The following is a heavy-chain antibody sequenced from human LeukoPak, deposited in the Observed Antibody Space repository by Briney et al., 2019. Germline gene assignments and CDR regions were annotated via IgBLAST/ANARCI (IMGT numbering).Heavy chain of an antibody. Sequence: GGSLRLSCAASGFTFSDYYMSWIRQAPGKGLEWVSYISSSGSTIYYADSVKGRFTISRDNAKNLLYLQMNSLRAEDTAVYYCARESLNYYDTSGYVDYWGQGTRVTVSS. J-gene: IGHJ4*02. CDR2: ISSSGSTI. CDR3: ARESLNYYDTSGYVDY. D-gene: IGHD3-22*01. CDR1: GFTFSDYY. V-gene: IGHV3-11*01.